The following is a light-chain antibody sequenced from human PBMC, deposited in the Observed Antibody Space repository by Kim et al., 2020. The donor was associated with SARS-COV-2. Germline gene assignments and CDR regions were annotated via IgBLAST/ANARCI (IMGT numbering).Light chain of an antibody. V-gene: IGLV2-14*01. CDR3: GSYTSSSAYV. Sequence: GASVNGGGCAEVACNQQHPGRAPKRMIYEVSRRPSGVSNRFSGSKTGNAASVSISGLKAEDEADYYRGSYTSSSAYVFGTGTKGTVL. CDR2: EVS. J-gene: IGLJ1*01. CDR1: SVNGGGCAE.